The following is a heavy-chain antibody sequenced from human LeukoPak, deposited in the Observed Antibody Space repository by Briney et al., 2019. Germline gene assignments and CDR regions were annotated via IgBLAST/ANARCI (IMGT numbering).Heavy chain of an antibody. D-gene: IGHD1-26*01. CDR3: TTQWAEWRDFQH. J-gene: IGHJ1*01. CDR1: GFTFSNAW. Sequence: GGSLRLSCAASGFTFSNAWMSWVRQAPGKGLEWVGRIKSKTDGGTTDYAAPVKGRFTISRDDSKNTLYLQMNSLKTEDTAVYYCTTQWAEWRDFQHWGQGTLVTVSS. CDR2: IKSKTDGGTT. V-gene: IGHV3-15*01.